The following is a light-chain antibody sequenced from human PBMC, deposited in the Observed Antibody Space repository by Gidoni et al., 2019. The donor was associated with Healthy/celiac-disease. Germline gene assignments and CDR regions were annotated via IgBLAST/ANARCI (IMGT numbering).Light chain of an antibody. CDR1: INNVVNQG. Sequence: QAGLTQPPSVSTGLRQTATLTCTGNINNVVNQGAAWLQQHQGHPPKLLSYRNNNRPSGISERFSAARSGNTAPLTITGLQPEDEADYYCSAWDSSLSAQVFGGGTKLTVL. CDR2: RNN. J-gene: IGLJ3*02. CDR3: SAWDSSLSAQV. V-gene: IGLV10-54*04.